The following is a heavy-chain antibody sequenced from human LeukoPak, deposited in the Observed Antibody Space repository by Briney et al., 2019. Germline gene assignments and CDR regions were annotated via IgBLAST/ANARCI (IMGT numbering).Heavy chain of an antibody. J-gene: IGHJ3*02. CDR2: ISSSGSTI. CDR3: AREWYDSSGYYDDAFDI. D-gene: IGHD3-22*01. Sequence: GGSLRLSCAASVFTFSSYEMNWVRGAPRKGLEGVSYISSSGSTIYYADSVKGRFTISRDNAKNSLYLQMNSLRAEDTAVYYCAREWYDSSGYYDDAFDIWGQGTMVTVSS. V-gene: IGHV3-48*03. CDR1: VFTFSSYE.